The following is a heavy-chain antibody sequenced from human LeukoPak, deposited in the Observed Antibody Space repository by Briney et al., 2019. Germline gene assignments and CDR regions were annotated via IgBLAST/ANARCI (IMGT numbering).Heavy chain of an antibody. J-gene: IGHJ4*02. V-gene: IGHV3-30*02. CDR2: IRYDGSEK. Sequence: GGSLRLSCAASGFIFSNYGIHWVRQAPGKGLQWVAFIRYDGSEKYYVDSVKGRFTISRDNSKNTLYLQMNSLRTEDTAVYYCAKGFDFHFGYWGQGTLVTVSS. CDR1: GFIFSNYG. D-gene: IGHD3-9*01. CDR3: AKGFDFHFGY.